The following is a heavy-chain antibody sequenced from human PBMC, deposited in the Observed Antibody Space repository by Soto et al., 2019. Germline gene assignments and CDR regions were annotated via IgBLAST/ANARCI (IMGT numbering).Heavy chain of an antibody. CDR2: IYYSGST. CDR1: GDSMSSYY. V-gene: IGHV4-59*01. Sequence: SETLSLTCTVSGDSMSSYYWGWIRQPPGKGLEWIGYIYYSGSTNYNPSLKSRVTISKDTSKNQFSLKLSSVTAADTAVYYCARTTQGGNMDVWGQGATVTVSS. J-gene: IGHJ6*02. D-gene: IGHD1-26*01. CDR3: ARTTQGGNMDV.